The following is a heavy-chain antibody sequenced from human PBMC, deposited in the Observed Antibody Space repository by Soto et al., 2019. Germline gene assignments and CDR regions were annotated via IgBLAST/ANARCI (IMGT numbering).Heavy chain of an antibody. J-gene: IGHJ6*02. CDR2: INSDGSST. Sequence: WGSLRLSCASSGFPFSSYWMHWVRQAPGKGLVWVSRINSDGSSTSYADSVKGRFTISRDNAKNTLYLQMNSLRAEDTAVYYCASSDITMVRGVIHYYYYGMDVWGQGTTVTVSS. V-gene: IGHV3-74*01. CDR1: GFPFSSYW. D-gene: IGHD3-10*01. CDR3: ASSDITMVRGVIHYYYYGMDV.